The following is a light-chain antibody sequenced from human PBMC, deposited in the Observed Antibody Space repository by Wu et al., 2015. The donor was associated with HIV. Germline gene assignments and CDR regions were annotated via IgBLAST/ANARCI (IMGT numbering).Light chain of an antibody. CDR1: QSVNSH. V-gene: IGKV3-15*01. CDR2: GAS. J-gene: IGKJ4*01. CDR3: QQYSSSAIT. Sequence: EIVMTQSPATLSVSPGERVTLSCRASQSVNSHIAWYQQKPGQAPSLLMFGASTRATGIPARFSGSGSGTDFTLTINRVEPEDFAVYYCQQYSSSAITFGGGTKVEIK.